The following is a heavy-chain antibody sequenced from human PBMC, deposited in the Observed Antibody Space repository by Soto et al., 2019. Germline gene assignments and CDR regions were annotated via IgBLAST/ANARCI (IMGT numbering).Heavy chain of an antibody. CDR2: ISVFNGNT. V-gene: IGHV1-18*01. Sequence: QVPLVQSGAELRKPGASLKVSCKASGYPFSNYRITWVRQAPGQGLEWMGWISVFNGNTDYEEKFQDRVAMTTDTSTATAYMELRILRSDDTAVYYCARVEYGDLVYVDYWGQGTLVIVSS. D-gene: IGHD4-17*01. CDR1: GYPFSNYR. CDR3: ARVEYGDLVYVDY. J-gene: IGHJ4*02.